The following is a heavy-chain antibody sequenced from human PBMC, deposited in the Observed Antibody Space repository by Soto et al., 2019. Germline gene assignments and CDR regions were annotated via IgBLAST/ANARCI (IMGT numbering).Heavy chain of an antibody. CDR2: IYWDDDK. CDR1: GFSLTTRGVG. D-gene: IGHD3-16*01. CDR3: ARIPNYYQYDWFDP. Sequence: QITLKESGPTLVQPTQTLTLTCTLSGFSLTTRGVGVGWIRQPPGKALECIALIYWDDDKRYSPSLQSRFSNTKDTSKNQVVLTMTNVGPVDTATYYCARIPNYYQYDWFDPRCQGTLVSVCS. V-gene: IGHV2-5*02. J-gene: IGHJ5*02.